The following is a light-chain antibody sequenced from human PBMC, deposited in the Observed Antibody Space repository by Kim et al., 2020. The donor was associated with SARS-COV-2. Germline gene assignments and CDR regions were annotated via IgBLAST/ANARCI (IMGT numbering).Light chain of an antibody. CDR2: QDS. CDR3: QAWDSSTEVV. V-gene: IGLV3-1*01. J-gene: IGLJ2*01. Sequence: SYELTQPPSVSVSPGQPARITCSGDKVGDKYACWYQQKPGQSPVLVIYQDSKRPSGIPERFSGSNSGNTATLTISGTQAMDEADYYCQAWDSSTEVVFGGGTQLTVL. CDR1: KVGDKY.